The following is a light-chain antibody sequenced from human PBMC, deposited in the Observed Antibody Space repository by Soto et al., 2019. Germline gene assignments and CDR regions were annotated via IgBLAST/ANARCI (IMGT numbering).Light chain of an antibody. CDR3: QQYETSPWT. V-gene: IGKV3-20*01. Sequence: EIVLTQSPGTLSLSPGERATLSCRASQSVSSSYLAWYQQKPGQAPRLLIYGASSRATGIPDRFSGSGSGADFTLTISRLEPEDFAVLYCQQYETSPWTFGQGTKVEIK. CDR2: GAS. CDR1: QSVSSSY. J-gene: IGKJ1*01.